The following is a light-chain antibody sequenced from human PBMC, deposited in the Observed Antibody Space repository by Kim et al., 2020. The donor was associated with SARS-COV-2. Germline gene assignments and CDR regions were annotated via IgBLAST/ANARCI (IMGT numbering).Light chain of an antibody. CDR1: QSVSSY. CDR3: QQRSNWPPLT. J-gene: IGKJ4*01. CDR2: DAS. V-gene: IGKV3-11*01. Sequence: SPGERATLSCRASQSVSSYLAWYQQKPGQAPRLLIYDASNRATGIPARFSGSGSGTDFTLTISSLEPEDFAVYHCQQRSNWPPLTFGGGTKVDIK.